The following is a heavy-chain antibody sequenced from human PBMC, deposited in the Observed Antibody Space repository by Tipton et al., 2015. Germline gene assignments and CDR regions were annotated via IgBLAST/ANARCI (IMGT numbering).Heavy chain of an antibody. CDR1: GFSFSTYV. CDR2: LSGSGGNI. J-gene: IGHJ4*02. D-gene: IGHD5-24*01. V-gene: IGHV3-23*01. CDR3: AKDDVRDGYNTFDS. Sequence: SLRLSCAASGFSFSTYVMSWIRQAPGKGLGWVSNLSGSGGNIFYADSVKGRFTISRDNSKNTLYLQMNTLRAEDTAIYYCAKDDVRDGYNTFDSWGQGTLVIVSS.